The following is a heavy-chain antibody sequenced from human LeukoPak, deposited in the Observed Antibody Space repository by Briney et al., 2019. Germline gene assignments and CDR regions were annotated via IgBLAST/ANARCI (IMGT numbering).Heavy chain of an antibody. CDR1: GDSISGSVYY. V-gene: IGHV4-39*01. CDR3: VRHWWELSSTVDY. D-gene: IGHD1-26*01. CDR2: IFHSGGT. Sequence: SETLSLTCTVSGDSISGSVYYWGWIRQSPRKGLEWIGSIFHSGGTYYNPSLRSRVTISVDTSKNQFPLRLRSVTAADTALYYCVRHWWELSSTVDYWGQGSLVTVSS. J-gene: IGHJ4*02.